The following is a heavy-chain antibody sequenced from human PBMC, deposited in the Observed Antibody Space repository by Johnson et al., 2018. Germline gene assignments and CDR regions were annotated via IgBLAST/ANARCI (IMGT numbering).Heavy chain of an antibody. V-gene: IGHV3-66*02. Sequence: VQLVESGGGLVQPGGSLRLSCAASGFTVRNNYMNWVRQAPGEGLEWVSVIYTDGSTYSADSVKGRFTISRDSSKNTLYLQMNSVRAEDTAAYYCGREGTGTHYAFDIWGQGTMVTVSS. D-gene: IGHD3/OR15-3a*01. CDR1: GFTVRNNY. J-gene: IGHJ3*02. CDR3: GREGTGTHYAFDI. CDR2: IYTDGST.